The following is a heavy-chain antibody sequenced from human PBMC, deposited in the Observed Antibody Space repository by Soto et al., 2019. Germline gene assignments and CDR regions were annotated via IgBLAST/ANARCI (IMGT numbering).Heavy chain of an antibody. V-gene: IGHV3-21*01. CDR2: ISDSSSYI. D-gene: IGHD3-22*01. CDR3: ARYDSSGYYWPYYYYGMDV. J-gene: IGHJ6*02. Sequence: PGGSLRLSCAASGFTFSTYSMNWVRQAPGKGLEWVSSISDSSSYIYYADSVKGRFTISRDNAKNSLYLQMNSLRAEDTAVYCCARYDSSGYYWPYYYYGMDVWGQGTTVTVSS. CDR1: GFTFSTYS.